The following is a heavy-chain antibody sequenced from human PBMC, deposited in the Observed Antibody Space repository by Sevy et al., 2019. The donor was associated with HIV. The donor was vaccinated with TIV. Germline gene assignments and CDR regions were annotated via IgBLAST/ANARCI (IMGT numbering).Heavy chain of an antibody. D-gene: IGHD6-6*01. CDR1: GLTFSSYA. J-gene: IGHJ4*02. CDR2: ISGSGGST. V-gene: IGHV3-23*01. Sequence: GGSLRLSCAASGLTFSSYAMSWIRQAPGKGLEWVSTISGSGGSTYYADSVKGRFTISRDNSKNTLYLQMNSLRAEDTAVYYCAKDLSLFGISPHEYSSSSALGYFDYWGQGTLVTVSS. CDR3: AKDLSLFGISPHEYSSSSALGYFDY.